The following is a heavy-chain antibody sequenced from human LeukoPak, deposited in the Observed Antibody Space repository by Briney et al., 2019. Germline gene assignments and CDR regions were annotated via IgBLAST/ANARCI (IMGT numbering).Heavy chain of an antibody. CDR3: ASHKPTIAVAATGAFDI. V-gene: IGHV3-7*01. D-gene: IGHD6-19*01. Sequence: GGSLRLSCTASGFTFEYYAMSWVRQAPGKGLEWVANIRKDGTEKYYVDSVKGRFTISRDNAKNSLYLQMNSLRAEDTAVYYCASHKPTIAVAATGAFDIWGQGTMVTVSS. CDR2: IRKDGTEK. J-gene: IGHJ3*02. CDR1: GFTFEYYA.